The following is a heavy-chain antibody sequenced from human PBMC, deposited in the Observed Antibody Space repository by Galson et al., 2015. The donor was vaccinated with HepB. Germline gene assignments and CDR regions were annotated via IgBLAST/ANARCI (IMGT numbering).Heavy chain of an antibody. Sequence: LSLTCAVYGGSFSGYYWSWIRQPPGKGLEWIGEINHSGSTNYNPSLKSRVTISVDTSKNQFSLKLSSVTAADTAVYYCARGLGYCSSTSCYFDYWGQGTLVTVSS. J-gene: IGHJ4*02. CDR2: INHSGST. D-gene: IGHD2-2*01. CDR1: GGSFSGYY. CDR3: ARGLGYCSSTSCYFDY. V-gene: IGHV4-34*01.